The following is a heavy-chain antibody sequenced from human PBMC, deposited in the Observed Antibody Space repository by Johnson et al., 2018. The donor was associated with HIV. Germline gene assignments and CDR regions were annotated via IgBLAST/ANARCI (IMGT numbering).Heavy chain of an antibody. Sequence: QMLLVESGGGLVQPGGSLRLSCAASGFTVSSNYMSWVRQAPGKGLEWVAIIADDGSNKYYADSVKGRFTISRDNSKNTLYLQMTSLRAEDTAMYYCARDGTETGPDDAFDIWGQGTLVTVSS. J-gene: IGHJ3*02. CDR2: IADDGSNK. D-gene: IGHD1-1*01. V-gene: IGHV3-30-3*01. CDR1: GFTVSSNY. CDR3: ARDGTETGPDDAFDI.